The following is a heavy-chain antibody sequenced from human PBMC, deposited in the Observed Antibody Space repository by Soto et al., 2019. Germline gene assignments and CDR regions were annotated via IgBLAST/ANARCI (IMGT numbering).Heavy chain of an antibody. J-gene: IGHJ5*01. Sequence: ASVKVSCKASGYTFTGNYLHWVRQAPGQGLVWMGWINPNSGGTNYAQKFQGRVTMTRDTSISTAYLELSTLRSDDTAVYYCAKDSTFESWGQGTLVTVSS. CDR2: INPNSGGT. V-gene: IGHV1-2*02. CDR3: AKDSTFES. CDR1: GYTFTGNY.